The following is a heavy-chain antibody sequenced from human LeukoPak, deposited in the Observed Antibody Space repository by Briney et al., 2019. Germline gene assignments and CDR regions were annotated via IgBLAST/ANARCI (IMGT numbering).Heavy chain of an antibody. D-gene: IGHD5-18*01. CDR2: IYSGGST. V-gene: IGHV3-66*01. Sequence: GGSLRLSCAGSGFTVTSKYMNWVRQAPGNGLEWVSVIYSGGSTYYADSVKGRFTISRDNSKNTVYLQMNSLRAEDTAVYYCAGVTPYYFDYWGQGTLVTVSS. J-gene: IGHJ4*02. CDR1: GFTVTSKY. CDR3: AGVTPYYFDY.